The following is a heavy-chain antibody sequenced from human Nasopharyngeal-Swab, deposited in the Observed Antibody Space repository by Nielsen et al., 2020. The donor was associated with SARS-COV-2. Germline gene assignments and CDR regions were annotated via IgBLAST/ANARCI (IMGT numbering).Heavy chain of an antibody. D-gene: IGHD6-19*01. Sequence: ASVKVSCKASGYTFTNYYMRWVRQAPGQGLEWMGIISPSGDATGYAQQFQGRVAMTRDTSTSTVYMELSSLRSEDTAVYYCVRDQGAGVAVAGCLDYWAREPWSPSPQ. CDR2: ISPSGDAT. J-gene: IGHJ4*02. CDR3: VRDQGAGVAVAGCLDY. V-gene: IGHV1-46*01. CDR1: GYTFTNYY.